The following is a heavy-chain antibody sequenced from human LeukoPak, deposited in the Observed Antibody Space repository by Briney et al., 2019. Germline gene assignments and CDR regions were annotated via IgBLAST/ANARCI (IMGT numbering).Heavy chain of an antibody. CDR3: VRDWDHFDFDS. J-gene: IGHJ5*01. V-gene: IGHV3-74*01. Sequence: GGSLRLSCAASGFTFSNYWMHWVRQAPGKGLVWVSRIKGDGSHTIYADSVKGRFTISRDNAKNTLYLQMSSLRAEDTAVYYCVRDWDHFDFDSWGEGTLVTVPS. D-gene: IGHD3-9*01. CDR2: IKGDGSHT. CDR1: GFTFSNYW.